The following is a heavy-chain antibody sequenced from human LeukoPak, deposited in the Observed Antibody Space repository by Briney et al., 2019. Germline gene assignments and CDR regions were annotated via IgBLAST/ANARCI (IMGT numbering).Heavy chain of an antibody. D-gene: IGHD1-26*01. J-gene: IGHJ4*02. V-gene: IGHV4-4*07. CDR1: GGSIRSYY. CDR3: ARDTGMEGPTRGISFDY. CDR2: LHHSGAT. Sequence: SETLSLTCIVSGGSIRSYYWNWIRQPAGKGLEWIGRLHHSGATNYNPSLMTRLSMSADTSKNQFSLMLTSVTAADTAVYYCARDTGMEGPTRGISFDYWGQGILVTVSS.